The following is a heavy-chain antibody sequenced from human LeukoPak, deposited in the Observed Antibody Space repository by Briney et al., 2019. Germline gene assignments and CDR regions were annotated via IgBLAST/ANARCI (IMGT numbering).Heavy chain of an antibody. CDR1: GFTFSSYW. D-gene: IGHD2-15*01. J-gene: IGHJ4*02. CDR2: ISSSSSYI. Sequence: AGGSLRLSCAASGFTFSSYWMSWVRQAPGKGLEWVSSISSSSSYIYYADSVKGRFTISRDNAKNSLYLQMNSLRAEDTAVYYCARAPCSGGSCSLVHFDYWGQGTLVTVSS. V-gene: IGHV3-21*01. CDR3: ARAPCSGGSCSLVHFDY.